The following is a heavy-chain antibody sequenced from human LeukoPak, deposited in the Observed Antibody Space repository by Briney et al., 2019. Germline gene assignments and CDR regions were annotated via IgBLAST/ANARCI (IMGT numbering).Heavy chain of an antibody. CDR1: GYTFTSYG. V-gene: IGHV1-18*01. CDR3: ARDGGDYGDYSLSY. D-gene: IGHD4-17*01. CDR2: ISAYNGNT. Sequence: ASVKVSCKASGYTFTSYGISWVRQAPGQGLEWMGWISAYNGNTNYAQKLQGRATMTTDTSTSTAYMELRSLRSDDTAVYYCARDGGDYGDYSLSYWGQGTLVTVSS. J-gene: IGHJ4*02.